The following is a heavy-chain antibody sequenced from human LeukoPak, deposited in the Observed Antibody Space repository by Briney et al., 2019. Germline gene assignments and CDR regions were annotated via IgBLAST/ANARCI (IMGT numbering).Heavy chain of an antibody. V-gene: IGHV1-18*04. CDR1: GYTFTSYG. CDR2: ISAYNGNT. Sequence: ASVKVSCKASGYTFTSYGISWVRQAPGQGLEWMGWISAYNGNTNYAQKLQCRVTMTTDTSTSTAYMELRSLRSDDTAVYYCARDPSVDTAIGFDYWGQGTLVTVSS. CDR3: ARDPSVDTAIGFDY. J-gene: IGHJ4*02. D-gene: IGHD5-18*01.